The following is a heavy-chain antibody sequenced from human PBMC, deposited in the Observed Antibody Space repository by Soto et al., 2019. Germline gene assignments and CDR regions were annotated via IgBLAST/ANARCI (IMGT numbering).Heavy chain of an antibody. CDR1: GGTFSTYI. CDR2: IIPIPDIT. Sequence: QVQLVQSGAEVRKPGSSVKVSCKAPGGTFSTYIISWVRQAPGQGLEWMGRIIPIPDITNYAQKFQGRVTVTADRSTSTAYMELTSLKSEDTAVYYCARDRITTRWDAVDLWGQGTMVTVSS. D-gene: IGHD3-3*01. CDR3: ARDRITTRWDAVDL. V-gene: IGHV1-69*08. J-gene: IGHJ3*01.